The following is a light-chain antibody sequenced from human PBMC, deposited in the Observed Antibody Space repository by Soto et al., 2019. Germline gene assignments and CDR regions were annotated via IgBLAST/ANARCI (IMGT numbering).Light chain of an antibody. CDR3: AAWDDSLSGWV. J-gene: IGLJ3*02. CDR2: RNH. Sequence: QSVLTQPPSASGTPGQRVTISCSGGRSNIGSNYVYWYQQLPGTAPKLLIYRNHQRPSGVPDRFSGSKSGTSASLVISGLRSEDEADYSCAAWDDSLSGWVFGGGTKLTVL. CDR1: RSNIGSNY. V-gene: IGLV1-47*01.